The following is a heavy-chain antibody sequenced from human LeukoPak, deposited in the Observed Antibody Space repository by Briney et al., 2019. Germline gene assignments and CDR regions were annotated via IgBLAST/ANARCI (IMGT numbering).Heavy chain of an antibody. CDR1: GLTFSSYW. CDR2: IKQDGSEK. J-gene: IGHJ4*02. D-gene: IGHD1-26*01. CDR3: ARDRYVGTTTAGDSDS. V-gene: IGHV3-7*03. Sequence: GGSLRLSCAASGLTFSSYWMSWVRQAPGKGLEWVANIKQDGSEKYYVDSVKGRFTISRDNAKNSLYLQMNSLRAEDTAVYYCARDRYVGTTTAGDSDSWGQGTLVTVSS.